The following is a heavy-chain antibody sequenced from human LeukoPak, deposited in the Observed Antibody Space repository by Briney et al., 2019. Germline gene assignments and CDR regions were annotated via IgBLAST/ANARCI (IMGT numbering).Heavy chain of an antibody. V-gene: IGHV4-34*01. CDR2: INHSGST. Sequence: PSETLSLTCAVYGGSFSGYYWSWIRQPPGKGLEWIGEINHSGSTNYNPSLKSRVTISVDTSKNQFSLKLSSVTAADTAVYYCAKHGDYYDILTGYYQPYYFDYWGQGTLVTVSS. D-gene: IGHD3-9*01. CDR1: GGSFSGYY. CDR3: AKHGDYYDILTGYYQPYYFDY. J-gene: IGHJ4*02.